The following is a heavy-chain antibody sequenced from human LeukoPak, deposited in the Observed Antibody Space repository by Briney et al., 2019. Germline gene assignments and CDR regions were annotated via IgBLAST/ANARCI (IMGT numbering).Heavy chain of an antibody. CDR3: ARGSSRPPDIFGVVIEGNWFDP. D-gene: IGHD3-3*01. CDR1: GGSISSYY. J-gene: IGHJ5*02. Sequence: SETLSLTCTVSGGSISSYYWSWIRQPAGKGLEWIGRIYTSGSTNYNPPLKSRVTMSVDTSKNQFSLKLSSVTAADTAVYYCARGSSRPPDIFGVVIEGNWFDPWGQGTLVTVSS. CDR2: IYTSGST. V-gene: IGHV4-4*07.